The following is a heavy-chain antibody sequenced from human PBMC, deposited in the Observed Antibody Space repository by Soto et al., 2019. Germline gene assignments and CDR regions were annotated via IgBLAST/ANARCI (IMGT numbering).Heavy chain of an antibody. D-gene: IGHD3-10*01. J-gene: IGHJ5*01. Sequence: GGSLRLSCQASGFNFRMYEVHWVRKAPGKGLEWVSYISSSGLTTYYADFAEGRFTISRDNAKDSLYLHLNSLRVGDTAVYYCARYGTRGDWWGLGTQVTVSS. V-gene: IGHV3-48*03. CDR1: GFNFRMYE. CDR3: ARYGTRGDW. CDR2: ISSSGLTT.